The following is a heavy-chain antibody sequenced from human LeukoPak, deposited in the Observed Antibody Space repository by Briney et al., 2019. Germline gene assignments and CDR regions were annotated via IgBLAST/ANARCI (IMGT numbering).Heavy chain of an antibody. Sequence: SETLSLTCAVYGGSFSDYFWGWIRQPPGKGLEWIGEINHSGRTYYNPSLKSRVTISVDTSKNQFSLNLSSVTAADTAVYYCARDVVAVPAAIHYGMDVWGQGTTVAVPS. CDR2: INHSGRT. V-gene: IGHV4-34*01. J-gene: IGHJ6*02. CDR3: ARDVVAVPAAIHYGMDV. CDR1: GGSFSDYF. D-gene: IGHD2-2*01.